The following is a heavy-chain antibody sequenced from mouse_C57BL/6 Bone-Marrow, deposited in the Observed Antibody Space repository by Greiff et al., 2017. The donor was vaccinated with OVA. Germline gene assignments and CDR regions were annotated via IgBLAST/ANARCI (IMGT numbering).Heavy chain of an antibody. Sequence: EVQLQQSGAELVRPGASVKLSCTASGFNITDDYMHWVKQRPEQGLEWIGWIDPENGDTEYASKFQGKATITADTSSNTAYLQLSSLTSEDTAVYYGTTGDDYDGFAYWGQGTLVTVSA. V-gene: IGHV14-4*01. D-gene: IGHD2-4*01. CDR2: IDPENGDT. CDR1: GFNITDDY. CDR3: TTGDDYDGFAY. J-gene: IGHJ3*01.